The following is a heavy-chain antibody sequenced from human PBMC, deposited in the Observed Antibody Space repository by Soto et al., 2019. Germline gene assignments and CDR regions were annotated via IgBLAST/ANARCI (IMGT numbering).Heavy chain of an antibody. D-gene: IGHD5-12*01. CDR3: ARGDRLRLRFGGDAFDI. CDR2: IYHSGST. J-gene: IGHJ3*02. V-gene: IGHV4-30-2*01. CDR1: GGSISSGGYS. Sequence: SETLSLTCAVSGGSISSGGYSWSWIRQPPGKGLEWIGYIYHSGSTYYNPSLKSRVTISVDRSKNQFSLKLSSVTAADTAVYYCARGDRLRLRFGGDAFDIWGQGTMVTVSS.